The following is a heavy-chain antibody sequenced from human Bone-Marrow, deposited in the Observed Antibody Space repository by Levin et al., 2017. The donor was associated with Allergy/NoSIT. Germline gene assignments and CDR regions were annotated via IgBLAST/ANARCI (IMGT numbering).Heavy chain of an antibody. V-gene: IGHV3-53*01. Sequence: GGSLRLSCAASGFTISSNYMTWVRQAPGKGLEWVSVIYSGGTTYYSDSVKGRFTISRDSSKNAVYLQMKSLRAEDTAVYYCTRCSGGSCYSGGFDSWGQGTLVTVS. CDR3: TRCSGGSCYSGGFDS. CDR1: GFTISSNY. CDR2: IYSGGTT. J-gene: IGHJ5*01. D-gene: IGHD2-15*01.